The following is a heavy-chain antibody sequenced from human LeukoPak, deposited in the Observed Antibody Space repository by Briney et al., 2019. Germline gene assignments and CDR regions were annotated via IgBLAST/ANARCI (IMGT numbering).Heavy chain of an antibody. V-gene: IGHV3-30*18. CDR3: AKDFYDSSGSRYDY. CDR1: GFIFSTHG. CDR2: ISSDGNNK. J-gene: IGHJ4*02. Sequence: GGSLRLSCVVSGFIFSTHGMHWVRQVPGKGLEWVAVISSDGNNKYYADSVRGRFTISRDNSKNTLFMQMNSLRAEDTAVYYCAKDFYDSSGSRYDYWGQGTLVTVSS. D-gene: IGHD3-22*01.